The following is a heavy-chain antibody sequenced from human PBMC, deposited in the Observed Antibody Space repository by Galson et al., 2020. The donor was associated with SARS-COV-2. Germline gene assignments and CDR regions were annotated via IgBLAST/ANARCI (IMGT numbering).Heavy chain of an antibody. CDR3: AHRSITMVRGSFDP. D-gene: IGHD3-10*01. V-gene: IGHV2-5*02. CDR2: IYWDDDK. CDR1: GFSLSTSGVG. Sequence: SGPTLVNPTQTLTLTCTFSGFSLSTSGVGVGWIRQPPGKALEWLALIYWDDDKRYSTSLKSRLTITKDTSKNQVVLTMTNMDPVDTATYYCAHRSITMVRGSFDPWGQGTLVTVSS. J-gene: IGHJ5*02.